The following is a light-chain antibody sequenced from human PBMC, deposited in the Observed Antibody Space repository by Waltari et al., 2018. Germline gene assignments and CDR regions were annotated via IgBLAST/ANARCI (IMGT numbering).Light chain of an antibody. V-gene: IGLV2-8*01. CDR3: SSYAGSNNFVV. J-gene: IGLJ2*01. Sequence: QSALTQPPSASGSPGQSVTISCTGTSSDVGGYNYVSWYQHHPGKAPKLMIFEVFKRPSGVPDRFSGSKSGNTASLTVSGLQADDEADYYCSSYAGSNNFVVFGGGTKLTVL. CDR2: EVF. CDR1: SSDVGGYNY.